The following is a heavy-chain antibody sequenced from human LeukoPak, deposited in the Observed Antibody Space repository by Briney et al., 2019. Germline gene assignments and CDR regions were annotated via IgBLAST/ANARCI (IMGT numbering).Heavy chain of an antibody. V-gene: IGHV4-59*08. CDR2: IYYSGST. CDR3: ARTGITGTTVPFDY. Sequence: SETLSLTCTVSGGSISSYYWSWIRQPPGKGLEWIGYIYYSGSTNYNPSLKSRVTISVDTSKNQFSLKLSSVTAADTAVYYCARTGITGTTVPFDYWGQGTLVTVSS. D-gene: IGHD1-7*01. CDR1: GGSISSYY. J-gene: IGHJ4*02.